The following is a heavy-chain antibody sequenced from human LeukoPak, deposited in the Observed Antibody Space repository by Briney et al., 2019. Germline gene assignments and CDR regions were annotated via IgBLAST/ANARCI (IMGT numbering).Heavy chain of an antibody. V-gene: IGHV4-38-2*02. J-gene: IGHJ3*02. CDR1: GHSISSGHY. CDR3: ARDLVGATGWDAFDI. D-gene: IGHD1-26*01. Sequence: SETLSLTCAVSGHSISSGHYWGWSRQPPGKGLEWIGSLYNSGTTYYNPSLKSRATISVDTSQNQFSLKLSSVTAADTAVYYCARDLVGATGWDAFDIWGQGTMVTVSS. CDR2: LYNSGTT.